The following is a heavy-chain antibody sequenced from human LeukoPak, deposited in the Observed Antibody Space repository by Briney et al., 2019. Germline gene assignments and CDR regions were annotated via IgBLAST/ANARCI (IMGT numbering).Heavy chain of an antibody. CDR3: ARELLNAPTPGAY. V-gene: IGHV4-4*02. J-gene: IGHJ4*02. Sequence: KPSETLSLTCAVSIDSTNGNYWSWVRQSPGKGLEWIGEVHRSGSTNYKPSLKRRVTISIDRSKDQISLDLTSVTAADTAVYYCARELLNAPTPGAYWGQGILVTASS. D-gene: IGHD2-21*01. CDR1: IDSTNGNY. CDR2: VHRSGST.